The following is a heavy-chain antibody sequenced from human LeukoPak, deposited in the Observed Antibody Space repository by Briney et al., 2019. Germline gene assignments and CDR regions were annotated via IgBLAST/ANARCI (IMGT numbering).Heavy chain of an antibody. D-gene: IGHD3-3*01. V-gene: IGHV4-59*11. CDR3: TRSPRITIFGVVPYYFDY. CDR2: IFYTGRT. Sequence: SETLSLTCTVSGGSMNSHYWTWIRQPPGKGLVWIGHIFYTGRTNYSPSLKGRVTISVDRSKNQFSLKLSSVTAADTAVYYCTRSPRITIFGVVPYYFDYWGQGTLVTVSS. CDR1: GGSMNSHY. J-gene: IGHJ4*02.